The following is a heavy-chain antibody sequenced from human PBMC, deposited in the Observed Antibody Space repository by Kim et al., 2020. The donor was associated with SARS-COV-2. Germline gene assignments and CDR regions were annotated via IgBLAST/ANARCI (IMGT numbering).Heavy chain of an antibody. CDR3: ARAPYSGSYLYGSRWFDP. D-gene: IGHD1-26*01. CDR2: IIPIFGTA. J-gene: IGHJ5*02. V-gene: IGHV1-69*13. CDR1: GGTFSSYA. Sequence: SVKVSCKASGGTFSSYAISWVRQAPGQGLEWMGGIIPIFGTANYAQKFQGRVTITADESTSTAYMELSSLRSEDTAVYYCARAPYSGSYLYGSRWFDPWGQGTLVTVSS.